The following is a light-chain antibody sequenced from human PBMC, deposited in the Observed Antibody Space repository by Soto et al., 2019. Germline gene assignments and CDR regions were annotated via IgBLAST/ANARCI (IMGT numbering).Light chain of an antibody. CDR1: QSVSSSY. V-gene: IGKV3-20*01. J-gene: IGKJ2*01. CDR2: GTS. CDR3: QQYGSSLYT. Sequence: EIVLTQSPGTLSLSPGERATLSCRASQSVSSSYLAWYQQKPGQAPGLLIYGTSSRATGIPDRFSGSGSGTDFTLTISRLEPEDFAVYYCQQYGSSLYTFGQGTNLEIK.